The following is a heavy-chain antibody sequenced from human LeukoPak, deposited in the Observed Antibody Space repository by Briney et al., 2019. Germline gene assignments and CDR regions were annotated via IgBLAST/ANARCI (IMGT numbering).Heavy chain of an antibody. CDR2: MNPNSGNK. CDR3: ASELRHQDY. Sequence: ASVKVSCKASGYTFGNYDINWARQATGQGLEWMGWMNPNSGNKGYAQKFQGRVTMTSDTSISTAYMELSSLSSEDTAIYYCASELRHQDYWGQGTLVTVSS. D-gene: IGHD1-1*01. J-gene: IGHJ4*02. V-gene: IGHV1-8*01. CDR1: GYTFGNYD.